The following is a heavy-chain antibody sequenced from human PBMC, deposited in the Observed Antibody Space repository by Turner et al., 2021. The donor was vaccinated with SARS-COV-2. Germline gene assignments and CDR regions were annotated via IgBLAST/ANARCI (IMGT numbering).Heavy chain of an antibody. CDR2: MYDRGTT. V-gene: IGHV4-39*02. CDR3: ARDTRVVPLWVDS. Sequence: QLQLQESGPGLVTPSETLSLTCTVPGASVNNSDYYWAWICQPPEKGLEWIGKMYDRGTTNYNQSVKSRITISVDTSKNQFSLKLTSVTAADTAVYFCARDTRVVPLWVDSWGQGTLVTVSS. CDR1: GASVNNSDYY. J-gene: IGHJ4*02. D-gene: IGHD2-2*01.